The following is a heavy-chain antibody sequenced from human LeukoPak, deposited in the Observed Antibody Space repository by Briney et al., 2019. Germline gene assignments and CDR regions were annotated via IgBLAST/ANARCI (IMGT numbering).Heavy chain of an antibody. CDR2: IKPEGSDK. V-gene: IGHV3-7*04. CDR3: ARVRGDRDILTGYFKLYFDY. J-gene: IGHJ4*02. Sequence: GGSLRLSCAASGFTFSSSWMTWVRQAPGKGLEWVANIKPEGSDKNYVDSVKGRFTISRDNGKNSLYLEMNSLRGDDTAVYYCARVRGDRDILTGYFKLYFDYWGQGTLVTVSS. CDR1: GFTFSSSW. D-gene: IGHD3-9*01.